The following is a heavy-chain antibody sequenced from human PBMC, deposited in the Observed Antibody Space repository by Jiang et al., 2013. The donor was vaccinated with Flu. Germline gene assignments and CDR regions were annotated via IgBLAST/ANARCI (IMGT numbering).Heavy chain of an antibody. J-gene: IGHJ4*02. CDR1: GFSLSTEGMR. CDR2: IDWDDXK. D-gene: IGHD4-11*01. CDR3: ARTADYTHLFFDY. Sequence: TFSGFSLSTEGMRVSWIRQPHGKALEWLAHIDWDDXKFYSTSLKTRLTISKDTSKSQVVLTMTNMDPVDTATYYCARTADYTHLFFDYWGQGTLVTVSS. V-gene: IGHV2-70*04.